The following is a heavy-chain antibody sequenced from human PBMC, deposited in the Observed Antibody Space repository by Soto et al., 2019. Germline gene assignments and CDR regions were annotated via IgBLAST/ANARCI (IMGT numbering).Heavy chain of an antibody. CDR1: GFTFSSYW. V-gene: IGHV3-7*03. Sequence: EVQLVESGGGLVQPGGSLRLSCAASGFTFSSYWMSWVRQAPGKGLEWVAHTRQDGGQEYYVDSVKGRFTISRDNAKNSLYLPMNSLSVEDTAVYYCARYPNPTVAGLPFDLWGQGTLVTVSS. J-gene: IGHJ4*02. CDR2: TRQDGGQE. CDR3: ARYPNPTVAGLPFDL. D-gene: IGHD6-19*01.